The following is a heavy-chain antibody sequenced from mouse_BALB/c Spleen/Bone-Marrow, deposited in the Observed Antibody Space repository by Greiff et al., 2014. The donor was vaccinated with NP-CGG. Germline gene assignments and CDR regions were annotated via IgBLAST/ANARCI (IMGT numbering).Heavy chain of an antibody. CDR2: INPYNDGT. J-gene: IGHJ4*01. CDR1: GYTFTSYV. V-gene: IGHV1-14*01. D-gene: IGHD2-4*01. Sequence: EVQLQQSGPELVKPGASVKMSCKASGYTFTSYVMHWVKQKPGQGLEWIGYINPYNDGTKYNEKFKGKATLTSDKSSSTAHMELSSLTSEDSAVYYCTRGVYYDYDEGAMDYWGQGSSVTDSS. CDR3: TRGVYYDYDEGAMDY.